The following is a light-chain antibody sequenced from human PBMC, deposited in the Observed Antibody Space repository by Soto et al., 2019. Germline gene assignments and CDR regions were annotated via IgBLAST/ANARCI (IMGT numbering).Light chain of an antibody. J-gene: IGKJ4*01. Sequence: AIQLTQSPSSLSASVGDRVTITCRASQGISSALAWYQQKPGKAPKLLIYDASSLESGFPSRFSGSGSGTDFTLTISSLQPEDFATYYCQQFNSYSPLTFGGGTKVEIK. CDR1: QGISSA. CDR3: QQFNSYSPLT. V-gene: IGKV1-13*02. CDR2: DAS.